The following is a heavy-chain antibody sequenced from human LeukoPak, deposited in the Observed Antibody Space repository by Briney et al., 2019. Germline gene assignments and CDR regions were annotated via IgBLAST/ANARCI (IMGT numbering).Heavy chain of an antibody. CDR3: ARDPAYYYDSSGYLTLGWFDP. CDR2: INPSGGST. D-gene: IGHD3-22*01. CDR1: GYTSTSYY. V-gene: IGHV1-46*01. J-gene: IGHJ5*02. Sequence: ASVKVSCKASGYTSTSYYMHWVRQAPGQGLEGMGIINPSGGSTSYAQKFQGRVTMTRDTSTSTVYMELSSLRSEDTAVYYCARDPAYYYDSSGYLTLGWFDPWGQGTLVTVSS.